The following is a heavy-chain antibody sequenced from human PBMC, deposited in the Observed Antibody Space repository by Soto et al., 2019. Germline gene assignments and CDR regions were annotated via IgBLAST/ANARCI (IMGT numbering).Heavy chain of an antibody. Sequence: GRSLRLSCAASGFTFSIFAMSWVRQSPGKGLEWVSTSSGSGGSTYYADAVKGRFTISRDNSMGTLYLQMKSLRVEDTAIYYCAKEVSLGSTVDLGYWGQGALVTVSS. CDR1: GFTFSIFA. J-gene: IGHJ4*02. CDR3: AKEVSLGSTVDLGY. V-gene: IGHV3-23*01. CDR2: SSGSGGST. D-gene: IGHD7-27*01.